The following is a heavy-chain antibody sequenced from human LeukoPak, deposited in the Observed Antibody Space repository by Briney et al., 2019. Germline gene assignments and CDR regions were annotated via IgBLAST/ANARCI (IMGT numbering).Heavy chain of an antibody. CDR1: GGTFSSYA. V-gene: IGHV1-69*13. Sequence: GASVKVSCKASGGTFSSYAISWVRQAPGQGLEWMGGIIPIFGTANYAQKFQGRVTITADESTSTAYMELSSLRSEDTAVYYCARGNPYGSGYAWRRAFDVWGQGTMVTVSS. CDR2: IIPIFGTA. D-gene: IGHD5-12*01. J-gene: IGHJ3*01. CDR3: ARGNPYGSGYAWRRAFDV.